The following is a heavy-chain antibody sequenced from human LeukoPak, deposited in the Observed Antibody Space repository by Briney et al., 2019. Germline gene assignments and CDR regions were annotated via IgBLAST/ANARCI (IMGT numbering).Heavy chain of an antibody. J-gene: IGHJ4*02. V-gene: IGHV4-61*02. CDR2: IYTSGST. Sequence: SQTLSLTCTVSGGSISSGSYYWSWIRQPAGKGLEWIGRIYTSGSTNYNPSLKSRVTISVDTSKNQFSLKLSSVTAADTAVYYCARSYYYDSSTFDYWGQGTLVTVSS. D-gene: IGHD3-22*01. CDR1: GGSISSGSYY. CDR3: ARSYYYDSSTFDY.